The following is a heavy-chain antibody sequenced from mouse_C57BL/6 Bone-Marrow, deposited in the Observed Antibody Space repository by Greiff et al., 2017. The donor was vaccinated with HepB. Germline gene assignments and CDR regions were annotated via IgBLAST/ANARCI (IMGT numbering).Heavy chain of an antibody. Sequence: QVQLQQPGAELVKPGASVKLSCKASGYTFTSYWMHWVKQRPGQGLEWIGMIHPNSGSTNYNEKFKSKATLTVDKSSSTAYMQLSSLTSEDSAVYYCARLLRYYYAMDYWGQGTSVTVSS. CDR2: IHPNSGST. V-gene: IGHV1-64*01. J-gene: IGHJ4*01. CDR1: GYTFTSYW. D-gene: IGHD1-1*01. CDR3: ARLLRYYYAMDY.